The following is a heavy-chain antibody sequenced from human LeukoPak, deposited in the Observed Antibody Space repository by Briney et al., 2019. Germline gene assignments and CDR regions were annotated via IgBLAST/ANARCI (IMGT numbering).Heavy chain of an antibody. D-gene: IGHD6-19*01. V-gene: IGHV3-21*01. CDR1: GFTFSSYS. Sequence: AGVSLRLSCAASGFTFSSYSMNWVRQAPGKGLEWVSSISSSSSYIYYADSVKGRFTISRDNAKNSLYLQMNSLRAEDTAVYYCARVPGYSSGWYDYWGQGTLVTVSS. J-gene: IGHJ4*02. CDR2: ISSSSSYI. CDR3: ARVPGYSSGWYDY.